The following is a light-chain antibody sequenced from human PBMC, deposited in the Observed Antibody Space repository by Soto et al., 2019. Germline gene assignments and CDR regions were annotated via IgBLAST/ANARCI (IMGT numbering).Light chain of an antibody. CDR3: LQDYDFPYT. Sequence: AIQMTQSPPSLSASVGDSVIITCRASQDIRVDVGWLQQRPVHAPNLLIYAASTLHTGVPSTFTGSGSGTDCTLTINDLQPEDVATYFCLQDYDFPYTFGQGTKLEI. J-gene: IGKJ2*01. V-gene: IGKV1-6*01. CDR2: AAS. CDR1: QDIRVD.